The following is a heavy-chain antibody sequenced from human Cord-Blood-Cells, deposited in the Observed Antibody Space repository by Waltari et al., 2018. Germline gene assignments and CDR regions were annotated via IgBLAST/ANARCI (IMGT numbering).Heavy chain of an antibody. V-gene: IGHV4-59*01. CDR1: GGSISSYY. J-gene: IGHJ6*03. Sequence: QVQLQESGPGLVKPSETLSLTCTVSGGSISSYYWSWIRQPPGKGLEWIGYIYSSGSTNYNPSLKSRVTISVDTSKNQFSLKLSSVTAADTAVYYCASTNIAARPNNYYMDVWGKGTTVTVSS. D-gene: IGHD6-6*01. CDR2: IYSSGST. CDR3: ASTNIAARPNNYYMDV.